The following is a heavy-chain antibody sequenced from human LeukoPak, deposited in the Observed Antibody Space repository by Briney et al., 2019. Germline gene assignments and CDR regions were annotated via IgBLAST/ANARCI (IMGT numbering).Heavy chain of an antibody. J-gene: IGHJ4*02. CDR2: IRYDGSNK. D-gene: IGHD2-2*01. V-gene: IGHV3-30*02. CDR3: VLVVPAAMGLDY. CDR1: GFTFSSYG. Sequence: PGGSLRLSCAASGFTFSSYGMHWVRQAPGKGLEWVAFIRYDGSNKYYADSVKGRFTISRDNSKNTLYLQMNSLRAEDTAVYYCVLVVPAAMGLDYWGQGTLVTVSS.